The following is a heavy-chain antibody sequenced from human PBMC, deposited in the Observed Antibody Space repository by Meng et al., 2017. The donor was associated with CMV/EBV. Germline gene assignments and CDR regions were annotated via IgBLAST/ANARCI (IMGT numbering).Heavy chain of an antibody. CDR1: GFTFSDYE. CDR3: ARAWGIHFDY. CDR2: IDYSGTGV. J-gene: IGHJ4*02. V-gene: IGHV3-48*03. D-gene: IGHD3-16*01. Sequence: GESLKISCAGSGFTFSDYEMSWVRQAPGKGLEWVSNIDYSGTGVYYADSMRGRFTVSRDNARNSLYLQLNSLRAEDTAVYYCARAWGIHFDYWGQGTLVTVSS.